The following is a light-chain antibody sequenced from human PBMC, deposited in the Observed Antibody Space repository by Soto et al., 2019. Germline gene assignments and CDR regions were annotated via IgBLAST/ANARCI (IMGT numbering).Light chain of an antibody. CDR2: GPS. CDR1: QSVSSNS. V-gene: IGKV3-20*01. CDR3: QHYGTSRVT. Sequence: EIVLTQSPGTPSLSPGERATLSCRASQSVSSNSLAWYQQKPGQAPRLLIYGPSSRATGIPDRFSTSGSGTDFTLTISRLEPEDFAVYYCQHYGTSRVTFGPGTKVDIK. J-gene: IGKJ3*01.